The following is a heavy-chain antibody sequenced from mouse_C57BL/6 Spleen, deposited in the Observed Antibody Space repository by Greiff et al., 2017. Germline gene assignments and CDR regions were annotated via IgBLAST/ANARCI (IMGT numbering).Heavy chain of an antibody. Sequence: QVHVKQSGAELVKPGASVKISCKASGYTFTDYYINWVKQRPGQGLEWIGKIGPGSGSTYYNEKFKGKATLTADKSSSSAYMQLSSLTSEDSAVYFCAYYGSSYAWFAYWGQGTLVTVSA. CDR1: GYTFTDYY. V-gene: IGHV1-77*01. CDR3: AYYGSSYAWFAY. D-gene: IGHD1-1*01. CDR2: IGPGSGST. J-gene: IGHJ3*01.